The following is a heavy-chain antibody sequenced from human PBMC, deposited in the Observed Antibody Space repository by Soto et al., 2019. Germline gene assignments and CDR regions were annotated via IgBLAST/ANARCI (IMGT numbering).Heavy chain of an antibody. D-gene: IGHD3-9*01. J-gene: IGHJ4*02. CDR3: ARERLNCDILTGYYSLFDY. Sequence: SETLSLTCTVSGGSISSYYWSWIRQPPGKGLEWIGYIYYSGSTNYNPSLKSRVTISVDTSKNQFSLKLSSVTAADTAVYYCARERLNCDILTGYYSLFDYWGQGTLVTVSS. CDR2: IYYSGST. CDR1: GGSISSYY. V-gene: IGHV4-59*01.